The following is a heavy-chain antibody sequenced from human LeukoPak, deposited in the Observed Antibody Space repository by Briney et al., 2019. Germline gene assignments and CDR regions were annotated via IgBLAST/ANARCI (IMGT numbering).Heavy chain of an antibody. D-gene: IGHD1-26*01. CDR2: IYYSGST. CDR3: ARGGSYYDY. J-gene: IGHJ4*02. Sequence: PSQTLSLTCTVSGDSIYSGNYYWSWIRQSPGKGLEWIGYIYYSGSTKYNPSLKSRVTISVDTSKNQFSLKLSSVTAADTAVYYCARGGSYYDYWGQGTLVLVSS. V-gene: IGHV4-61*01. CDR1: GDSIYSGNYY.